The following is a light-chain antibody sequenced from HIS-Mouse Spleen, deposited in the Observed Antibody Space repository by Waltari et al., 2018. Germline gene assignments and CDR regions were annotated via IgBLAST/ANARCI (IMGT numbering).Light chain of an antibody. Sequence: SYELTQPPSVSVSPGQTASITCSGDKLGDKYACWYQQKPGQSPVLVIYQDSKRPSGIPGRLSGSNAGNTATLTISGTQAMDEADYYCQAWDSSTYVVFGGGTKLTVL. V-gene: IGLV3-1*01. CDR1: KLGDKY. CDR2: QDS. CDR3: QAWDSSTYVV. J-gene: IGLJ2*01.